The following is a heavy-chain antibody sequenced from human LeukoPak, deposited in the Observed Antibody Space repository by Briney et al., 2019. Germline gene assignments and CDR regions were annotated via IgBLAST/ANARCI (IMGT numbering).Heavy chain of an antibody. CDR3: ARWAGKQWLDY. CDR2: IIPIFGTA. Sequence: ASVTVSCTASGGTFSSYAISWVRQAPGQGLEWMGGIIPIFGTANYAQKFQGRVTITADESTSTAYMELSSLRSEDTAVYYCARWAGKQWLDYWGQGTLVTVSS. J-gene: IGHJ4*02. D-gene: IGHD6-19*01. CDR1: GGTFSSYA. V-gene: IGHV1-69*13.